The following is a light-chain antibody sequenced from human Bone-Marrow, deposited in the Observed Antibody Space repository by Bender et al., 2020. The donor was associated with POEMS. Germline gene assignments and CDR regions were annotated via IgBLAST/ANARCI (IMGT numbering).Light chain of an antibody. CDR3: AAWDDSLNGWV. J-gene: IGLJ3*02. CDR2: KDT. Sequence: EFLQPPSVSVSPGQTARITCSGDALPKEFSYWYQKRPGQAPVLVIYKDTERPPGIPDRFSGSRSGTSASLAISGLQSEDEADYYCAAWDDSLNGWVFGGGTKVTVL. V-gene: IGLV3-25*01. CDR1: ALPKEF.